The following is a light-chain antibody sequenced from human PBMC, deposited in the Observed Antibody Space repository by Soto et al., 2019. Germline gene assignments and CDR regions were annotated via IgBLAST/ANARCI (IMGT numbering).Light chain of an antibody. CDR3: AAWDDNLSGYV. J-gene: IGLJ1*01. CDR1: SSNIGSNY. V-gene: IGLV1-47*01. Sequence: QSVLTQPPSASGTPGQRVTISCSGSSSNIGSNYVYWYQQLPGTAPELLIYRNNQRPSGVPDRFSGSKSGTSASLAISGLRSEDEADYYCAAWDDNLSGYVFGTGTKLTVL. CDR2: RNN.